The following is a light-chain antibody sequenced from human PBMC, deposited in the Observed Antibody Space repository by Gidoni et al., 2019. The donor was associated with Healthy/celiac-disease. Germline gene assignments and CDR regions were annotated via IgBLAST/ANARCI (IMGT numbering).Light chain of an antibody. CDR3: QQSYSTPWT. V-gene: IGKV1-39*01. Sequence: DIQLTQSPSSLAASVGDRVTIPCRASQSISSYLNWYQQKPGKAPKLLIYAASSLQRGVPSRFSGSGSGTDFTLTISSLQPEDFATYYCQQSYSTPWTFGQGTKVEIK. J-gene: IGKJ1*01. CDR2: AAS. CDR1: QSISSY.